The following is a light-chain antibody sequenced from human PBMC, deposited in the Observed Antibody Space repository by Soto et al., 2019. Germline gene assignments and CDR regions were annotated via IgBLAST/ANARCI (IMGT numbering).Light chain of an antibody. CDR1: SSDVGGYNY. J-gene: IGLJ1*01. Sequence: QSVLTQLASLSGSPGQSITISCTGTSSDVGGYNYVSWYQQHPGKAPKLMIYDVSNRPSGVSNRFSGSKSGNTASLTISGLQAEDEADYYCCSYTSSSTYVFGTGTKVTVL. CDR3: CSYTSSSTYV. V-gene: IGLV2-14*01. CDR2: DVS.